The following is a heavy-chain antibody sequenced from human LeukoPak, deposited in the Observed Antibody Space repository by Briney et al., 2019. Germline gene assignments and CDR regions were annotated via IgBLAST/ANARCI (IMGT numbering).Heavy chain of an antibody. CDR2: INAGNDNT. D-gene: IGHD3-3*02. Sequence: ASVKVSCKASGYTLTSYAMHWVRQAPGQRVEWMGWINAGNDNTKYSQKSQGRVTITRDTSASTAYMELSSLRSEDTAVYYCARGIRNYYGMDVWGQGTTVTVSS. V-gene: IGHV1-3*01. CDR1: GYTLTSYA. J-gene: IGHJ6*02. CDR3: ARGIRNYYGMDV.